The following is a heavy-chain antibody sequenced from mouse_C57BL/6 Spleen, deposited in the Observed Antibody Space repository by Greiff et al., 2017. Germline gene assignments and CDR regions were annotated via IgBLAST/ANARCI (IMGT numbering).Heavy chain of an antibody. D-gene: IGHD2-2*01. CDR1: GYTFTDYN. J-gene: IGHJ2*01. CDR2: INPNNGGT. CDR3: ARHYYGYDYYFDY. Sequence: EVKLMESGPELVKPGASVKMSCKASGYTFTDYNMHWVKQSPGKSLEWIGYINPNNGGTSYNQKFKGKATLTVNKSSSTAYMELRSLTSEDSAVYYCARHYYGYDYYFDYWGQGTTLTVSS. V-gene: IGHV1-22*01.